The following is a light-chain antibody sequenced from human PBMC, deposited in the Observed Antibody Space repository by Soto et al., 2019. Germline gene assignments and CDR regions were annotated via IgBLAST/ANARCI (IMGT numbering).Light chain of an antibody. CDR3: QQSYILSANI. CDR1: QSIRRY. CDR2: DAY. J-gene: IGKJ2*01. Sequence: DIQMTQSPSSLSASVGDRVTMTCRASQSIRRYLSWYQQRPGRAPKLLIYDAYSLQSGVPSRFSGSGSGTDFTLTISSLQPEDVATYFCQQSYILSANILGQGTEAQI. V-gene: IGKV1-39*01.